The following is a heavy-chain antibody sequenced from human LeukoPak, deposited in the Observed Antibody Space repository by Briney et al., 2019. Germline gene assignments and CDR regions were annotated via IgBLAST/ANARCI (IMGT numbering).Heavy chain of an antibody. CDR2: MNPNSGNT. CDR3: ARAASSSWYYYSYYMGV. D-gene: IGHD6-13*01. Sequence: ASVKVSCKASGYTFTSYDINWVRQATGQGLEWMGWMNPNSGNTGYAQRFQGRVTMTRNTSISTAHMELSSLRSEDTAVYYCARAASSSWYYYSYYMGVWGKGTTVTISS. J-gene: IGHJ6*03. V-gene: IGHV1-8*01. CDR1: GYTFTSYD.